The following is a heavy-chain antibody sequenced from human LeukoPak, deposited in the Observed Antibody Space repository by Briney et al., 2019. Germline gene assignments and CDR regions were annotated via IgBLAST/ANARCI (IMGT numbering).Heavy chain of an antibody. D-gene: IGHD4-17*01. V-gene: IGHV4-39*07. CDR1: GGSISSSSYY. CDR3: ARGRGGLDYGDYYYMDV. J-gene: IGHJ6*03. CDR2: IYYSGST. Sequence: PSETLSLTCTVSGGSISSSSYYWGWIRQPPGKGLEWIGSIYYSGSTYYNPSLKSRVTISVDTSKNQFSLKLSSVTAADTAVYYCARGRGGLDYGDYYYMDVWGKATTVTVSS.